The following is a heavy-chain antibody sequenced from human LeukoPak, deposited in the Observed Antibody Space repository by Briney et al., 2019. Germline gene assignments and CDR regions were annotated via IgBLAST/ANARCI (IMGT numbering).Heavy chain of an antibody. CDR1: GFTFSSYW. CDR3: ARDFYDILTNYYYYYMDV. CDR2: IKQDGCEK. D-gene: IGHD3-9*01. J-gene: IGHJ6*03. Sequence: PGGSLRLSCAASGFTFSSYWMSWVRQAPGKGLEWVANIKQDGCEKYYVDSVKGRFTISRDNAKNSLYLQMNSLRAEDTAVYYCARDFYDILTNYYYYYMDVWGKGTTVTISS. V-gene: IGHV3-7*01.